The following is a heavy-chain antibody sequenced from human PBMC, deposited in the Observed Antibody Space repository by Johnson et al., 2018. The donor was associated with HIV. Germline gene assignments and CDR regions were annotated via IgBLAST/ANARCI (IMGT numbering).Heavy chain of an antibody. V-gene: IGHV3-30*04. CDR3: AKDLSDSSGYHDAFDI. D-gene: IGHD3-22*01. CDR1: GFTFSSYA. J-gene: IGHJ3*02. CDR2: ISYDGINN. Sequence: QMQLVESGGGVVQPGRSLRLSCAASGFTFSSYAMHWVRQAPAKGLEWVPFISYDGINNYSPDSLKARFPISRDNSKNTLYLQMNSLRAEDTAVYYCAKDLSDSSGYHDAFDIWGQGTMVTVSS.